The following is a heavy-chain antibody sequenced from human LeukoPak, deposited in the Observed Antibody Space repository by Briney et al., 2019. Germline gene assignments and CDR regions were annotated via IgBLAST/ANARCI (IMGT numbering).Heavy chain of an antibody. CDR3: ARGPSYYYDSSGPNVSSWFDP. CDR2: IYYSGST. CDR1: GGSISSGGYY. J-gene: IGHJ5*02. D-gene: IGHD3-22*01. V-gene: IGHV4-31*03. Sequence: KSSETLSLTCTVSGGSISSGGYYWRWIRQHPGKGLEWIGYIYYSGSTYYNPSLKSRVTISVDTSKNQFSLKLSSVTAADTAVYYCARGPSYYYDSSGPNVSSWFDPWGQGTLVTVSS.